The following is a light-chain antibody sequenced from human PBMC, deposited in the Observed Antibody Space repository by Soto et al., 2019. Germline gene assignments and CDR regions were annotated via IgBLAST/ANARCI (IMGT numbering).Light chain of an antibody. CDR3: QQYGSSGT. J-gene: IGKJ1*01. V-gene: IGKV3-20*01. CDR1: QSVSSN. Sequence: IVLIQSPATLSVSPGERATLSCRASQSVSSNLAWYQQKPDQAPRLLIYGASTRATGIPARFSGSGSGTQFTLTISRLEPEDFAVYYCQQYGSSGTFGQGTKVDIK. CDR2: GAS.